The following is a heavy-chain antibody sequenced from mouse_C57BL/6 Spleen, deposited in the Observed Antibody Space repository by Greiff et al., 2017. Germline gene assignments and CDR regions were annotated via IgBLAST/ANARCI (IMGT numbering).Heavy chain of an antibody. V-gene: IGHV1-18*01. CDR1: GYTFTDYN. CDR2: INPNHGGT. J-gene: IGHJ3*01. CDR3: ARRGLGAWFAY. D-gene: IGHD4-1*01. Sequence: VQLKESGPELVKPGASVKIPCKASGYTFTDYNMDWVKQSHGKSLEWIGDINPNHGGTIYNQKFKGKATLTVDKSSSTAYMELRSLTSEDTAVYYGARRGLGAWFAYWGQGTLVTVAA.